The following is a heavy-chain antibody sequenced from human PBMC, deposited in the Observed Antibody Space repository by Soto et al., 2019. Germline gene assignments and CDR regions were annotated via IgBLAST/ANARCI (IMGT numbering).Heavy chain of an antibody. CDR1: GFTFSNSA. V-gene: IGHV3-48*02. J-gene: IGHJ5*02. CDR3: ARESRFLEWLSLNWFDP. CDR2: ISSSGGTI. Sequence: GGSLRLSCTASGFTFSNSAMSWVRQAPGKGLEWVSAISSSGGTIYYADSVKGRFTISRDNAKNSLYLQMNSLRDEDTAVYYCARESRFLEWLSLNWFDPWGQGTLVTVSS. D-gene: IGHD3-3*01.